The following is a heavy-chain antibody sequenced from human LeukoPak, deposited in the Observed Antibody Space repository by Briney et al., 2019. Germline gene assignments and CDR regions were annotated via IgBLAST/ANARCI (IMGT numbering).Heavy chain of an antibody. Sequence: KPGGSLRLSCAASGFTFSNYSMNWVRQAPGKGLEWVSSISSSSSYIYYADSVKGRFTISRDNAKNSLYLQMNCLGAEDTAVYYCARDLPYSEDWFDPWGQGTLVTVSS. CDR1: GFTFSNYS. D-gene: IGHD6-13*01. CDR3: ARDLPYSEDWFDP. J-gene: IGHJ5*02. V-gene: IGHV3-21*01. CDR2: ISSSSSYI.